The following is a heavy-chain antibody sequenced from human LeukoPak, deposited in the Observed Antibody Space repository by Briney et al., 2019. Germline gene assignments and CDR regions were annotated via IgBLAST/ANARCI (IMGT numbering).Heavy chain of an antibody. D-gene: IGHD6-19*01. CDR1: GFTFSSYA. J-gene: IGHJ4*02. Sequence: GGSLRLSCAASGFTFSSYAMTWVRQAPGKGLEWVANIKQDGSEKYYVDSVKGRFTISRDNAKNSLYLQMNSLRAEDTAVYYCARDSSGWYGGRSDYWGQGTLVTVSS. CDR3: ARDSSGWYGGRSDY. V-gene: IGHV3-7*01. CDR2: IKQDGSEK.